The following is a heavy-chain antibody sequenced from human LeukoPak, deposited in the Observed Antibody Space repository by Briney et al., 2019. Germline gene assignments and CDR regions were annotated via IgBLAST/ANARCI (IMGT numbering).Heavy chain of an antibody. J-gene: IGHJ6*03. CDR2: ISAYKGNT. D-gene: IGHD6-19*01. CDR3: ARDSAYSSGLNYYYYYYMDV. V-gene: IGHV1-18*01. CDR1: GYTFTSNG. Sequence: ASVKVSCKASGYTFTSNGISWVRQAPGQGLEWMGWISAYKGNTNYAQKLPGRVTMTTDTSTSTAYMELRSLRSDDTAVYYCARDSAYSSGLNYYYYYYMDVWGKGTTVTVSS.